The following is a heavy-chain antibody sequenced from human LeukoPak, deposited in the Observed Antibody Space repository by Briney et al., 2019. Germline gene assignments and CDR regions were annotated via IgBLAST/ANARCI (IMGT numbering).Heavy chain of an antibody. CDR3: ASATYYYYMDV. J-gene: IGHJ6*03. CDR1: GFTFSSYW. V-gene: IGHV3-74*01. CDR2: INSDESST. Sequence: PGGSLRLSCAASGFTFSSYWMHWVRQAPGKGLVWVSRINSDESSTSYADSVKGRFTISRDNAKNTLYLQTNSLRAEDTAVYYCASATYYYYMDVWGKGTTVTVSS.